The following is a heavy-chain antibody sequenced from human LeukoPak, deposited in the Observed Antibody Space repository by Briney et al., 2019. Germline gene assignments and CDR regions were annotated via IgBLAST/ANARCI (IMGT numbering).Heavy chain of an antibody. V-gene: IGHV4-31*03. J-gene: IGHJ1*01. CDR1: GDSIGSGAHY. CDR2: IYHTGIT. CDR3: AASSGVTLGRF. Sequence: SETLSLTCTVYGDSIGSGAHYYNWIRQHPGKGLEWIGYIYHTGITSYNPSLKSRVTMSVDTSLNQVSLKLSSLTAADTAVYYCAASSGVTLGRFWGQGTLVSVSS. D-gene: IGHD3-16*01.